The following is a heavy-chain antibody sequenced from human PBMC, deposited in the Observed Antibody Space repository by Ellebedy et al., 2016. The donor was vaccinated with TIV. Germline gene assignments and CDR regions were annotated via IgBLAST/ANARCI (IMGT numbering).Heavy chain of an antibody. D-gene: IGHD6-19*01. CDR1: RGSVSTGNYY. CDR2: VYYSGST. CDR3: ARTYSSGWYDWFDP. Sequence: SETLSLTXAVSRGSVSTGNYYWSWIRQPPGKGLEWIGYVYYSGSTNYNPPLESRVTISVDTSKNQFSLKLSSVTAADTAVYYCARTYSSGWYDWFDPWGQGTLVTVSS. J-gene: IGHJ5*02. V-gene: IGHV4-61*01.